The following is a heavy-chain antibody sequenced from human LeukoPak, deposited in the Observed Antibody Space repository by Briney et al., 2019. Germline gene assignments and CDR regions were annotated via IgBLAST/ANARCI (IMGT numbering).Heavy chain of an antibody. J-gene: IGHJ3*02. Sequence: GGSLRLSCAASGFTFSSYAMSWVRQAPGKGLEWVSYISSSSGTICNADSVKGRFTISRDNAKNSLYLQMNSLRAEDTAVYYCARVRDHDAFDIWGQGTMVTVSS. CDR1: GFTFSSYA. V-gene: IGHV3-48*01. CDR3: ARVRDHDAFDI. CDR2: ISSSSGTI.